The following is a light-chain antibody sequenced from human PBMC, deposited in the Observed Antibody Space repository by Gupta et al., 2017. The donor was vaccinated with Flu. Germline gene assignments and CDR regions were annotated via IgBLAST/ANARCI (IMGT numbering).Light chain of an antibody. V-gene: IGLV1-44*01. CDR1: SSNIGNNI. Sequence: QSVLTQPPSASVTPGRRVTISSSGSSSNIGNNIVNWYHQLPGAAPQLLINSKNHRPSGVPDRFSGSKSGTSASLAISGLQSEDEADYYCATWDDDLNGVVFGGGTRLTVV. J-gene: IGLJ2*01. CDR2: SKN. CDR3: ATWDDDLNGVV.